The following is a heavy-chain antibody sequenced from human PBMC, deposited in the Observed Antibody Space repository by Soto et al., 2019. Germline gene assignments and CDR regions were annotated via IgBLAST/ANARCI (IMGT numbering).Heavy chain of an antibody. V-gene: IGHV1-3*01. CDR3: VRGLAGASYSSDCYFNDNDYYYMDV. CDR2: INAGNGNT. Sequence: ASVKVSCKASGYTFTSYAMHWVRQAPGQRLEWMGWINAGNGNTKYSQKFQGRVTITRDTSASTAYMELSSLRSEDTAVYYCVRGLAGASYSSDCYFNDNDYYYMDVWGKGTTVTVSS. J-gene: IGHJ6*03. CDR1: GYTFTSYA. D-gene: IGHD6-19*01.